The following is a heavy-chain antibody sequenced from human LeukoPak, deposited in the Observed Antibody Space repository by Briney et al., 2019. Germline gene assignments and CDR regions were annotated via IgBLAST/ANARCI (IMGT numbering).Heavy chain of an antibody. J-gene: IGHJ4*02. CDR1: GASVSSGGYH. CDR3: AKATTYEPFFDS. CDR2: ISSSGSA. V-gene: IGHV4-61*08. Sequence: SETQSLTCTVSGASVSSGGYHWTWIRQPPGRGLEWIGYISSSGSANYNPSLKSRVSMSIDMSKNQLSLKLSSVTTADTAVYYCAKATTYEPFFDSWGQGTLVTVSS. D-gene: IGHD1-1*01.